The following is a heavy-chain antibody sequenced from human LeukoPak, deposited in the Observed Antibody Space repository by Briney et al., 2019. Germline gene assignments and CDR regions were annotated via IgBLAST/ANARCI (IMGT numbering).Heavy chain of an antibody. V-gene: IGHV4-59*01. Sequence: PSETLSLTCTVSGGSISSYYWSWIRQPPGKGLEWIGYIYYSGSTNYNPSLKSRVTISVDTSKNQFSLKLSSVTAADTAVYYCAREGAVAGTHGAFDIWGQGTMVTVSS. CDR2: IYYSGST. CDR1: GGSISSYY. D-gene: IGHD6-19*01. J-gene: IGHJ3*02. CDR3: AREGAVAGTHGAFDI.